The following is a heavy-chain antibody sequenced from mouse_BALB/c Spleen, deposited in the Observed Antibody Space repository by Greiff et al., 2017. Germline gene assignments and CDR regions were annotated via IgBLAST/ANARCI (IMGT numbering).Heavy chain of an antibody. CDR2: IWAGGST. Sequence: VQLKESGPGLVAPSQSLSITCTVSGFSLTSYGVHWVRQPPGKGLEWLGVIWAGGSTNYNSALMSRLSISKDNSKSQVFLKMNSLQTDDTAMYYCARESPSTATWAMDYWGQGTSVTVSS. CDR3: ARESPSTATWAMDY. CDR1: GFSLTSYG. V-gene: IGHV2-9*02. J-gene: IGHJ4*01. D-gene: IGHD1-2*01.